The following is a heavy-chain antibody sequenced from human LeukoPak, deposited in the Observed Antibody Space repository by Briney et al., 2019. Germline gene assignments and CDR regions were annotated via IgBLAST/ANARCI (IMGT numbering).Heavy chain of an antibody. D-gene: IGHD3-22*01. CDR3: AKHYYDSSVDAFDI. CDR2: IRYEGNEK. J-gene: IGHJ3*02. Sequence: PGGSLRLSCEASGFTFSYYGMHWVRQAPGKGLEWVAFIRYEGNEKYYADSVKGRFTISRDNSKNTLYLQMNSLRAEDTAVYYCAKHYYDSSVDAFDIWGQGTMVTVSS. CDR1: GFTFSYYG. V-gene: IGHV3-30*02.